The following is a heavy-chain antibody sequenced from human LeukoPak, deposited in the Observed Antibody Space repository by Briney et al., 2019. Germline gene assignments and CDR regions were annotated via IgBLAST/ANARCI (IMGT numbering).Heavy chain of an antibody. CDR1: GGTISNYW. J-gene: IGHJ4*02. Sequence: PSETLSLTCTVSGGTISNYWWRWIGQPPGKGLEWIGYVFDSGGTNYKPSLKRGVTISVDTSKTQFSLRLSSVTAADTAVYYCARGYSSSWNYFDYWGLGTLVTVSS. CDR2: VFDSGGT. D-gene: IGHD6-13*01. CDR3: ARGYSSSWNYFDY. V-gene: IGHV4-59*01.